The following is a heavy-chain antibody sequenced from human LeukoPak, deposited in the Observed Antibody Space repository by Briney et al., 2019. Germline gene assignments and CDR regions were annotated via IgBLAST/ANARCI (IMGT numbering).Heavy chain of an antibody. CDR1: GFTFNDYY. V-gene: IGHV3-11*01. CDR3: ATNGAGFDT. CDR2: INIGGTNT. J-gene: IGHJ5*02. Sequence: PGGSLRLSCAASGFTFNDYYMSWIRQAPGKGLEWLSYINIGGTNTHYADSVKGRFTISRDNAKKSLYLEMNNLRAEDTAVYYCATNGAGFDTWGQGVLVTVSS. D-gene: IGHD1/OR15-1a*01.